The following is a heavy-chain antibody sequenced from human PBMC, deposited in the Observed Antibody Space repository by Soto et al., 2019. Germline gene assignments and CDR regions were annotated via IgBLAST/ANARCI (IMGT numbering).Heavy chain of an antibody. CDR3: AREKGYYYSGMDV. V-gene: IGHV4-4*07. CDR2: IYSTGST. Sequence: QVQLQESGPGLVRPSETLSLTCSVSGGSIHGHYWTWIRQPARKRLEWIGRIYSTGSTDYNPSLESRVTMSIDTSKNRFSLHLSSVTAADTAVYFCAREKGYYYSGMDVWGQGTTVAVSS. CDR1: GGSIHGHY. J-gene: IGHJ6*02.